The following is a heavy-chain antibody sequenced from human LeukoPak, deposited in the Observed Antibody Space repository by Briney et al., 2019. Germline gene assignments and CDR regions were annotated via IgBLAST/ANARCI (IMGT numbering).Heavy chain of an antibody. CDR1: GGSISSNNYY. D-gene: IGHD4-23*01. CDR3: AREGLDYGGTLNWFDP. CDR2: ISYSGST. V-gene: IGHV4-39*07. J-gene: IGHJ5*02. Sequence: SSETLSLTCTVSGGSISSNNYYWGWIRQPPGKGLEWIGTISYSGSTYYNPSLKSRVTISIGTSRNQFSLKVTSVTAADTAIYYCAREGLDYGGTLNWFDPWGQGTLVTVSS.